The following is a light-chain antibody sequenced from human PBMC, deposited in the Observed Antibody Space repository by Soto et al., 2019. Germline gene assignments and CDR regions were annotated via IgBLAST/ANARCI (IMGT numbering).Light chain of an antibody. CDR3: QQRSNWPQWA. V-gene: IGKV3-11*01. J-gene: IGKJ1*01. CDR1: QSVSSY. Sequence: EIVLTQSPATLSLSPGERATLSCRASQSVSSYLAWYQQKPGQAPRLLIYDASNRATGIPGRFSGSGSGTDFTLTISSLEPEDFAVYYGQQRSNWPQWAFGQGTKVEIK. CDR2: DAS.